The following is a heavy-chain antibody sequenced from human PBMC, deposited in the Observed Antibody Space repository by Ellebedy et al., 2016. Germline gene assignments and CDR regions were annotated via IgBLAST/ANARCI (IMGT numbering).Heavy chain of an antibody. V-gene: IGHV4-59*12. CDR3: ASLATYYYDSSGWGYYYYYYGMDV. J-gene: IGHJ6*02. CDR2: IYYSGST. Sequence: SETLSLTCTVSGGSISSYYWSWIRQPPGKGLEWIGYIYYSGSTNYNPSLKSRVTISVDTSKNQFSLKLSSVTAADTAVYYCASLATYYYDSSGWGYYYYYYGMDVWGQGTTVTVSS. D-gene: IGHD3-22*01. CDR1: GGSISSYY.